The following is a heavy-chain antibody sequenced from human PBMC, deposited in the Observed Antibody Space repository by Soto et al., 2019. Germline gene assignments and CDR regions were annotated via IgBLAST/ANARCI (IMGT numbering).Heavy chain of an antibody. D-gene: IGHD3-16*01. V-gene: IGHV3-33*01. CDR1: GFTFSGFG. Sequence: GSLRLSCAASGFTFSGFGMHWVRQAPGKGLEWVAIIWYDGSDKYYADSVKGRFTISRDNSKNTLYLQMNSLRAEDTAVYHCAFGNLSYYFDYWGQGTPVTVSS. J-gene: IGHJ4*02. CDR3: AFGNLSYYFDY. CDR2: IWYDGSDK.